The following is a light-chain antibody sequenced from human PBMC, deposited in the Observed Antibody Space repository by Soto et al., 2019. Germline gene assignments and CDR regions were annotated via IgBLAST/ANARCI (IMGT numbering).Light chain of an antibody. V-gene: IGLV1-51*01. CDR1: SSNIGGNS. J-gene: IGLJ1*01. Sequence: QSVLTQPPAVSAAPGQKVTISCSGSSSNIGGNSVSWYQHLPGTAPKLLIYDDNKRPSGIPDRFSGSKSGSSATLGITGFQTGDAADYYCASWDSSLSAYVFGTGTKV. CDR2: DDN. CDR3: ASWDSSLSAYV.